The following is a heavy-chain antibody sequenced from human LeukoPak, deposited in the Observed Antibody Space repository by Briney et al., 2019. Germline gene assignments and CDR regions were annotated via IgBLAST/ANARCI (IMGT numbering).Heavy chain of an antibody. J-gene: IGHJ4*02. CDR2: ITASGAGT. CDR3: ARAPRRSGGSCYYVDY. CDR1: GFTLSSYA. D-gene: IGHD2-15*01. V-gene: IGHV3-23*01. Sequence: GGSLRLSCAASGFTLSSYAMSWVRQAPGRGLEWVSAITASGAGTYYADSVKGRFTISRDNSKNTLYLQMNSLRAEDTAVYYCARAPRRSGGSCYYVDYWGQGTLVTVSS.